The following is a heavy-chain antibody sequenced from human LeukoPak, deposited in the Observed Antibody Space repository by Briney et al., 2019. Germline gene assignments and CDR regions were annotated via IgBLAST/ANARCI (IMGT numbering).Heavy chain of an antibody. V-gene: IGHV4-59*01. D-gene: IGHD5-24*01. J-gene: IGHJ3*02. CDR3: ARGRGGYNYGSNAFDI. CDR1: GGSISSYY. CDR2: IYYSGST. Sequence: SETLSLTCTVSGGSISSYYWSWIRQPPGKGLEWIGYIYYSGSTNYNPSLKSRVTISVDTSKNQFSLKLSSVTAADTAVYYCARGRGGYNYGSNAFDIWGQGTMVTVSS.